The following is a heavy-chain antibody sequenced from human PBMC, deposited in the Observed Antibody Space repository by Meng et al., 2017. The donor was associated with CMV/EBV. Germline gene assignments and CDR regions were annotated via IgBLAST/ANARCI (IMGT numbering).Heavy chain of an antibody. CDR3: ARDLDSKEQLVYFDY. Sequence: SQTLLLTCAVYGGSFSGYYWGWIRQPPGKGLEWIGSIYYSGSTYYNPSLKSRVTISVDTSKNQFSLKLSSVTAADTAVYYCARDLDSKEQLVYFDYWGQGTLVTVSS. V-gene: IGHV4-34*01. D-gene: IGHD6-6*01. CDR1: GGSFSGYY. CDR2: IYYSGST. J-gene: IGHJ4*02.